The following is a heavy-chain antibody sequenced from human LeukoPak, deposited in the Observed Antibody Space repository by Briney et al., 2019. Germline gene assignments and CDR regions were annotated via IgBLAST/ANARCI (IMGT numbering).Heavy chain of an antibody. V-gene: IGHV1-46*01. CDR2: INPSGGST. D-gene: IGHD3-3*01. Sequence: ASVKVSCKASGYTFTSYYMHWVRQAPGQGLEWMGIINPSGGSTSYAQKFQGRVTMTRDMSTSTVYMELSSLRSEDTAMYYCARRRTIFGVVILPWFDPWGQGTLVTVSS. CDR1: GYTFTSYY. J-gene: IGHJ5*02. CDR3: ARRRTIFGVVILPWFDP.